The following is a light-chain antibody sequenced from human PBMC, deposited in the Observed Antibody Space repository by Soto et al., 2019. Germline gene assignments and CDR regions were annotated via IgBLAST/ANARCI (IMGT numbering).Light chain of an antibody. V-gene: IGKV3-20*01. CDR3: QQYATPPET. Sequence: EIVLTQSPGTLSLSPGERATLSCRASQSVTSTSLAWYQQKPGQAPRLLIYGASSRATDIPDRFSGXXSGXXXTLIISRLEPEDFAVYYCQQYATPPETFGQGTKVEIK. CDR2: GAS. J-gene: IGKJ1*01. CDR1: QSVTSTS.